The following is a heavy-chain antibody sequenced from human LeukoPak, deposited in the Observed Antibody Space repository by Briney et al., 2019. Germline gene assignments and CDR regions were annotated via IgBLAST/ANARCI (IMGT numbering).Heavy chain of an antibody. CDR2: ISSSSSYI. Sequence: GGSLRLSCVASGFTFSSYSMNWVRQAPGKGLEWVSSISSSSSYIYYADSVKGRFTISRDNAKNSLYLQMNSLRAEDTAVYYCARDANDYASPPDYWGQGTLVTVSS. CDR3: ARDANDYASPPDY. CDR1: GFTFSSYS. J-gene: IGHJ4*02. D-gene: IGHD3-16*01. V-gene: IGHV3-21*01.